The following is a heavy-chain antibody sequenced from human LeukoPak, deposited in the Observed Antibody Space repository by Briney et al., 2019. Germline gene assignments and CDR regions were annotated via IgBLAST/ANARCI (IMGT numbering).Heavy chain of an antibody. CDR1: GFSFGNYA. V-gene: IGHV3-23*01. D-gene: IGHD1-1*01. Sequence: GGSLRLSCVGSGFSFGNYAMSWLRQAPGKGLEWVSQISGTGGATWYTSSARDRVSISRDNSKNTLYLQMTSLRAEDTAIYYCVKDPRDTYGTNWFDSWGQGTRVTVSS. CDR3: VKDPRDTYGTNWFDS. CDR2: ISGTGGAT. J-gene: IGHJ5*01.